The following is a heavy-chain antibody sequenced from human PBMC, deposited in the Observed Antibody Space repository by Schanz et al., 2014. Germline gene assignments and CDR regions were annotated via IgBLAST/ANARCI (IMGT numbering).Heavy chain of an antibody. V-gene: IGHV4-59*08. J-gene: IGHJ4*02. CDR1: SDSISHYY. Sequence: QVQLQESGPGLVKPSETLSLTCTVPSDSISHYYLSWIRQPPGKELEWVAFIYDRGSTSYNPSLNRRLPISLDPAKNNFPRKLRSVTAADTAVYYCARHRVYGAFDLWGQGTLVTVSS. CDR2: IYDRGST. D-gene: IGHD4-17*01. CDR3: ARHRVYGAFDL.